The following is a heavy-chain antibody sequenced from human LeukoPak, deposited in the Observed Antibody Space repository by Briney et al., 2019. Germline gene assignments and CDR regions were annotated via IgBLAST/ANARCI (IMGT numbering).Heavy chain of an antibody. CDR2: IYTSGST. V-gene: IGHV4-4*07. J-gene: IGHJ6*02. CDR1: GGSISSYY. CDR3: ARGYSSSLGYYYYGMDV. D-gene: IGHD6-13*01. Sequence: SETLSLTCTDSGGSISSYYWSWIRQPAGKGLEWIGRIYTSGSTNYNPSLKSRVTMSVDTSKNQFSLKLSSVTAADTAVYYCARGYSSSLGYYYYGMDVWGQGTTVTVSS.